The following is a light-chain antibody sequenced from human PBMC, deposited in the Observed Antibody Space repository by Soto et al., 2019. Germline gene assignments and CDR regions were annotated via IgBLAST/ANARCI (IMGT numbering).Light chain of an antibody. Sequence: IVLTQSPATLSLSPGERATLSCRASQSVSSSYLAWYQQKPGHAPKVLIYRASSRATGIPDRFSGSGSGTDFTLTISRLEPEDFAVYYCQQYGSSPLTFGGGTKVHI. CDR1: QSVSSSY. CDR3: QQYGSSPLT. CDR2: RAS. J-gene: IGKJ4*01. V-gene: IGKV3-20*01.